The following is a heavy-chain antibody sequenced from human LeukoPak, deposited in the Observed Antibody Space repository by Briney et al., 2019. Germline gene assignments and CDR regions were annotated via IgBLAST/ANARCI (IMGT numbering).Heavy chain of an antibody. Sequence: SETLSLTCAVSGYSISSGYYWDWFRQPPGKGLEWIGTIYHSGSTYYNPSLKSRVTISVDTSKNQFSLKLSSVTAADTAVYYCARHGIVVVAAAIGFDPWGQGTLVTVSS. CDR1: GYSISSGYY. D-gene: IGHD2-2*01. J-gene: IGHJ5*02. CDR3: ARHGIVVVAAAIGFDP. V-gene: IGHV4-38-2*01. CDR2: IYHSGST.